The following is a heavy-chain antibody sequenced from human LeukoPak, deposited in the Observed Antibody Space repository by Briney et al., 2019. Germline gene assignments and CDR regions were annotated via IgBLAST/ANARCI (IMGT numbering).Heavy chain of an antibody. D-gene: IGHD6-19*01. CDR3: AREQYSSGSAFDI. J-gene: IGHJ3*02. CDR2: IKGDGREK. Sequence: GGSLRLSCAASGLTFSSYWMNWVRQVPGKGLEWVANIKGDGREKYYVDSVKGRFTISRDNAKNSLYLQMNSLRAEDTAVCYCAREQYSSGSAFDIWGQGTMVTVSS. V-gene: IGHV3-7*01. CDR1: GLTFSSYW.